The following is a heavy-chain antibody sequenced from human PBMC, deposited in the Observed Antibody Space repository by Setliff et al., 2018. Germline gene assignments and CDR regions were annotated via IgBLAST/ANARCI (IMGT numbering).Heavy chain of an antibody. V-gene: IGHV4-61*02. CDR1: GASIGSGSHY. D-gene: IGHD3-3*01. CDR2: IYTSGTT. CDR3: ASPRRDDLDSPFDPFDI. J-gene: IGHJ3*02. Sequence: SETLSLTCTVSGASIGSGSHYWSWIRQPAGRGLEWIGRIYTSGTTNYSPSLKSRVSISSDTSKNVISLKLNSVTAADTAVYYCASPRRDDLDSPFDPFDIWGHGTRVTVSS.